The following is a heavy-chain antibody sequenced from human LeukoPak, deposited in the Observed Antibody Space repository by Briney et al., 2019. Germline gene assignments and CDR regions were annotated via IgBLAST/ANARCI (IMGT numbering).Heavy chain of an antibody. CDR2: ST. J-gene: IGHJ4*02. CDR1: GGSISSSSHY. V-gene: IGHV4-39*01. CDR3: ARAGYSYGIISYFDS. D-gene: IGHD5-18*01. Sequence: PSETLSLTCTVSGGSISSSSHYWGWIRQPPGKGVEWIGMSTYYNPSLKNRVTISRDTSKNQFSLKLSSVTAADTAIYYCARAGYSYGIISYFDSWGQGTLVTVSS.